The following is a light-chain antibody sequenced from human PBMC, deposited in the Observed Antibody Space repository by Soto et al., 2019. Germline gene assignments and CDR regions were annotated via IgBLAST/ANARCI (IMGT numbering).Light chain of an antibody. CDR1: QGISSW. CDR2: KAS. Sequence: DIQMTQSPSALSASVGDRVTITCRGSQGISSWLAWYQQKPGKAPRLLIYKASSLASGVPSRFSGSGSGTEFTLTISSLQPDDFATYYCQQYNSFRAFGQGTKVDIK. J-gene: IGKJ1*01. CDR3: QQYNSFRA. V-gene: IGKV1-5*03.